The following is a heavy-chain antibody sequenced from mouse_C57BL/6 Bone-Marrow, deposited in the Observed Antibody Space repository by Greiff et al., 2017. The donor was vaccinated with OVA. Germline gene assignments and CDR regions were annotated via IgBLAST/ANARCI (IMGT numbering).Heavy chain of an antibody. J-gene: IGHJ2*01. CDR1: GFTFSSYA. V-gene: IGHV5-4*01. D-gene: IGHD2-2*01. CDR3: ARERGLRQNYFDY. Sequence: EVNVVESGGGLVKPGGSLKLSCAASGFTFSSYAMSWVRQTPEKRLEWVATISDGGSYTYYPDNVKGRFTISRDNAKNNLYLQMSHLKSEDTAMYYCARERGLRQNYFDYWGQGTTLTVSS. CDR2: ISDGGSYT.